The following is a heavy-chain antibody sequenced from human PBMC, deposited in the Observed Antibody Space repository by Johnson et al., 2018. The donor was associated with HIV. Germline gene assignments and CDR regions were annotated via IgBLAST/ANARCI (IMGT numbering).Heavy chain of an antibody. CDR2: ISYDGSNK. J-gene: IGHJ3*02. D-gene: IGHD5-12*01. CDR1: GFTFSSYA. V-gene: IGHV3-30*04. Sequence: QVHLVESWGGVVQPGRSLRLSCAASGFTFSSYAMHWVRQAPGKGLEWVAVISYDGSNKYYADSVKGRFTISRDSSKNTLYLQINSLRAEDTAVYYCARDVDKDAFDIWGQGTMVTVSS. CDR3: ARDVDKDAFDI.